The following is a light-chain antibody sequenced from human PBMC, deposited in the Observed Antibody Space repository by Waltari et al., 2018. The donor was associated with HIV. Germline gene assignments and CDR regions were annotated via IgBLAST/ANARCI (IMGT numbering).Light chain of an antibody. J-gene: IGKJ4*01. CDR1: QDIRNF. Sequence: DIQMTQSPTSLSASVGDRVPITCQASQDIRNFLNWYQQKPGQVPKLLIYDASNLETGVPSRFSGSGSGTDFTLTISSLQPDDIATYYCQQYNNVPLTFGGGTKVEIK. CDR2: DAS. CDR3: QQYNNVPLT. V-gene: IGKV1-33*01.